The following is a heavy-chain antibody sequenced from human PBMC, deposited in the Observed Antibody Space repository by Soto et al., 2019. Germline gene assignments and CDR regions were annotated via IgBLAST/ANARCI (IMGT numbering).Heavy chain of an antibody. J-gene: IGHJ3*02. Sequence: GGSLSLSCAASGFTFSSYSMKWVRPAPGKGLEWVSSISSSSSYIYYADSVKGRFTISRDNAKNSLYLQMNSLRAEDTAVYYWARAEGVVAATTHLGAFDIWGQGTMVTLSS. CDR2: ISSSSSYI. CDR3: ARAEGVVAATTHLGAFDI. D-gene: IGHD2-15*01. V-gene: IGHV3-21*01. CDR1: GFTFSSYS.